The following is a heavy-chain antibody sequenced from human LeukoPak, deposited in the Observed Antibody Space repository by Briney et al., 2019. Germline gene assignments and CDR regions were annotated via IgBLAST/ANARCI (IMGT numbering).Heavy chain of an antibody. D-gene: IGHD6-13*01. Sequence: GGSLRLSCAASGFTFSSYGMSWVRQAPGKGLEWVSAISGSGGSTYYADSVRGRFTISRDNSKNTLYLQMSSLRAEDTAVYYCAKEGSSWYLGDAFDIWGQGTMVTVSS. CDR3: AKEGSSWYLGDAFDI. V-gene: IGHV3-23*01. J-gene: IGHJ3*02. CDR1: GFTFSSYG. CDR2: ISGSGGST.